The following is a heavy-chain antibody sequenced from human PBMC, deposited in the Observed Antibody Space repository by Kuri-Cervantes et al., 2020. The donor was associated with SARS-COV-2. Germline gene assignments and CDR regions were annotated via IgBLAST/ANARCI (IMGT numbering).Heavy chain of an antibody. D-gene: IGHD4-11*01. Sequence: ASVKVSCKASGYTFTSYYMHWVRQAPGQGLEWMGIINPSGGSTSYAQKFQGRVTMTRDTSTSTVYMELSSLRSEDTAVYCCARERTTVTTWGLLNDLYYYYYYMDVWGKGTTVTVSS. V-gene: IGHV1-46*01. J-gene: IGHJ6*03. CDR1: GYTFTSYY. CDR2: INPSGGST. CDR3: ARERTTVTTWGLLNDLYYYYYYMDV.